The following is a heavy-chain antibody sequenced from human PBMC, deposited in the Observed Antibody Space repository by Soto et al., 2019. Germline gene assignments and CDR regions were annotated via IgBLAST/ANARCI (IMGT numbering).Heavy chain of an antibody. CDR2: ISAYNGNT. D-gene: IGHD1-26*01. Sequence: GGSLKVSFKASGFTFSRHGISWVRQAPGQGLEWMGWISAYNGNTNYAQKLQGRVTMTTDTSTSTAYTELRSLRSDDTAVYYCARGVGWEPLDYWGQGTLVTSPQ. CDR1: GFTFSRHG. V-gene: IGHV1-18*01. CDR3: ARGVGWEPLDY. J-gene: IGHJ4*02.